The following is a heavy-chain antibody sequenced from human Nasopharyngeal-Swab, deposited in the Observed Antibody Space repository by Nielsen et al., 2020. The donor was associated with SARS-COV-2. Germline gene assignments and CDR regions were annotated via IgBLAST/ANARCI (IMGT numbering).Heavy chain of an antibody. Sequence: SVKVSCKASGGTFSSYAITWVRQAPGQGLEWMGRITPILDIGRYAQKFQGRVTITADKSTNTAYMELSSLTSEDTAVYYCARDLWLETDYYYLGMDVWGQGTTVTVSS. J-gene: IGHJ6*02. CDR2: ITPILDIG. CDR1: GGTFSSYA. V-gene: IGHV1-69*04. CDR3: ARDLWLETDYYYLGMDV. D-gene: IGHD6-19*01.